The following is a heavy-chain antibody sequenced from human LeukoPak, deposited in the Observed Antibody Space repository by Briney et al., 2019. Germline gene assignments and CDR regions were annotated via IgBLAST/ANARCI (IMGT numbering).Heavy chain of an antibody. CDR1: GFTFSSYA. J-gene: IGHJ4*02. CDR3: ARSDGYSSGWDLPY. CDR2: ISYDGSNK. D-gene: IGHD6-19*01. Sequence: GSLRLSCAASGFTFSSYAMHWVRQAPGKGLEWVAVISYDGSNKYYADSVKGRFTISRDNSKNTLYLQMNSLRAEDTAVYYCARSDGYSSGWDLPYWGQGTLVTVSS. V-gene: IGHV3-30-3*01.